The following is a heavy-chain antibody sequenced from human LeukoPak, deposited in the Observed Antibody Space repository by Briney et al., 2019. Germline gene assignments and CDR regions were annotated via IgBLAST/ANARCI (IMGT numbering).Heavy chain of an antibody. D-gene: IGHD3-16*01. Sequence: SQTLSLTCAISGDSFSSNSVAWNWIRQSPSRGLEWLGRTYYRSKWYNEYAVSVKSRITINPDTSKNQFSLQLNSVTPEDTAVYYCARVGGAYNYGMDVWGQGTTVTVSS. CDR1: GDSFSSNSVA. CDR3: ARVGGAYNYGMDV. CDR2: TYYRSKWYN. J-gene: IGHJ6*02. V-gene: IGHV6-1*01.